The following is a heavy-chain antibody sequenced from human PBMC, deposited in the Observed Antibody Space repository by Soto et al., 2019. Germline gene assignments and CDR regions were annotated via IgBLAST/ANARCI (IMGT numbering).Heavy chain of an antibody. V-gene: IGHV3-48*02. CDR1: GFTFSVKR. CDR2: ITSDTKTI. J-gene: IGHJ4*02. D-gene: IGHD6-19*01. Sequence: EVQLVESGGDLVQRGGSLRLSCVASGFTFSVKRLNWAGQAPGKGLEWFSYITSDTKTIKYADSVKGRFTISRDNAKNSVYLQMNSLRDEDTAVYYCARSVEGHFDYWGQGTVVTVSS. CDR3: ARSVEGHFDY.